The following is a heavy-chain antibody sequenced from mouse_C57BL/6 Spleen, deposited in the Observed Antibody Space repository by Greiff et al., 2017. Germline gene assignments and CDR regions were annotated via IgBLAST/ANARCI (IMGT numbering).Heavy chain of an antibody. D-gene: IGHD2-4*01. Sequence: QVQLKESGAELVKPGASVKLSCKASGYTFTEYTIHWVKQRPGQGLEWIGWFYPGSGSIKYNEKFKDKATLTADKSSSTVYMELSRLTSEDSAVYFCARHEDKGYDYDGGAMDYWGQGTSVTVSS. CDR2: FYPGSGSI. CDR3: ARHEDKGYDYDGGAMDY. J-gene: IGHJ4*01. CDR1: GYTFTEYT. V-gene: IGHV1-62-2*01.